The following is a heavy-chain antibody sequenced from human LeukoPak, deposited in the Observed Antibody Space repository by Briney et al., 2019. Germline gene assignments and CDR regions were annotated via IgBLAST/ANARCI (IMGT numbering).Heavy chain of an antibody. CDR1: GFTFSSYS. CDR3: ARDPSRFGELFLDY. CDR2: ISSSSSTI. V-gene: IGHV3-48*02. J-gene: IGHJ4*02. Sequence: GGSLRLSCAASGFTFSSYSMNWVRQAPGKGLEWVSYISSSSSTIYYADSVKGRFTISRDNAKNSLYLQMNSLRDEDTAVYYCARDPSRFGELFLDYWGQGTLVTVSS. D-gene: IGHD3-10*01.